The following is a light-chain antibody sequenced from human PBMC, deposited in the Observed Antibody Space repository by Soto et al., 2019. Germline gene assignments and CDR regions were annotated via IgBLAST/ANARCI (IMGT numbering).Light chain of an antibody. CDR3: CSYAGSSTYYV. CDR1: SSDVGTYNL. CDR2: EGN. Sequence: QSALTQPASVSGSPGQSITISCTGTSSDVGTYNLVSWYQHHPGKAPKLMIYEGNKRPSGVSNRFSGSKSGNTASLTISGLQAEDEADYYCCSYAGSSTYYVFGTGTKVTVL. V-gene: IGLV2-23*01. J-gene: IGLJ1*01.